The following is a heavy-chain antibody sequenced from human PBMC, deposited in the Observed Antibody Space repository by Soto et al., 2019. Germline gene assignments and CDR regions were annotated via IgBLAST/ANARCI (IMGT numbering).Heavy chain of an antibody. CDR3: AKRIQSYYYGSGSLRPQEYYFDY. D-gene: IGHD3-10*01. Sequence: GGSLRLSCAASGFTFSSYAMSWVRQAPGKGLEWVSAISGSGGSTYYADSVKGRFTISRDNSKNTLYLQMNSLRAEDTAVYYCAKRIQSYYYGSGSLRPQEYYFDYWGQGTLVTVSS. J-gene: IGHJ4*02. V-gene: IGHV3-23*01. CDR1: GFTFSSYA. CDR2: ISGSGGST.